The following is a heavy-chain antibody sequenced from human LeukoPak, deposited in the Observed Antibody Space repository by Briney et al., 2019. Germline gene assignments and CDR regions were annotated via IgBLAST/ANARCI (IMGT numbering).Heavy chain of an antibody. CDR1: GFTFTSHG. V-gene: IGHV7-4-1*02. D-gene: IGHD6-19*01. J-gene: IGHJ6*03. Sequence: WASVKVSCKASGFTFTSHGISWVRQAPGQGLEWMGWINTNTGNPTYAQGFTGRFVFSLDTSVSTAYLQISSLKAEDTAVYYCAREHSSGWYGAYYYYYMDVWGKGTTVTVSS. CDR2: INTNTGNP. CDR3: AREHSSGWYGAYYYYYMDV.